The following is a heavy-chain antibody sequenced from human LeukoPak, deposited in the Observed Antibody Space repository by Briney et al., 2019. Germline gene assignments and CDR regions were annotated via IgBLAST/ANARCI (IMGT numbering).Heavy chain of an antibody. CDR2: ITPGTTDI. J-gene: IGHJ4*02. D-gene: IGHD6-19*01. CDR3: ARDAAGWSRDY. V-gene: IGHV3-21*01. Sequence: GRSLRLSCGASGFTFSTYSMDWVSQAPGKGLQWVSTITPGTTDIYYGDSVKGRFTISRDDAKNLVYLQMNSLRAEDTAVYFCARDAAGWSRDYWGQGTLVTVSS. CDR1: GFTFSTYS.